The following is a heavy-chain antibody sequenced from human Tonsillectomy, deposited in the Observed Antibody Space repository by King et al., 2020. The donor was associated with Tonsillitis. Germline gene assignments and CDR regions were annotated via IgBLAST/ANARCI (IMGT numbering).Heavy chain of an antibody. D-gene: IGHD2-21*02. J-gene: IGHJ4*02. CDR1: GFTFSSYA. Sequence: VQLVESGGGLVQPGGSLRLSCAASGFTFSSYAMSWVRQAPGKGLEWVSAISGSGGSTYYADSVKGRFTISRDNSKNTLYLQMNSLRAEDTAVYYCAKARRPIVVVTAGSYYFDYWGQGTLVTVSS. V-gene: IGHV3-23*04. CDR3: AKARRPIVVVTAGSYYFDY. CDR2: ISGSGGST.